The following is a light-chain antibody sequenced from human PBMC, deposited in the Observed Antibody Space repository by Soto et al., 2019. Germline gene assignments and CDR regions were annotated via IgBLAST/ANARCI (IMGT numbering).Light chain of an antibody. CDR1: QRISSR. J-gene: IGKJ4*01. CDR3: QQYNSYLLT. V-gene: IGKV1-5*03. Sequence: DIQMTQSPSTLSASVGDRVNITCRASQRISSRLAGYQPKPGKAPKLLIYKASYLESGVPSRFSGSGSGTEFTLTISSLQPDDFATYYCQQYNSYLLTFGGGTKVDIK. CDR2: KAS.